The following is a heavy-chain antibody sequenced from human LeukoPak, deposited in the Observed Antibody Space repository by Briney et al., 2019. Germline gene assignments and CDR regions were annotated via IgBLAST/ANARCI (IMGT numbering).Heavy chain of an antibody. CDR3: ARGAPYCSGGSCMYYFDY. J-gene: IGHJ4*02. D-gene: IGHD2-15*01. V-gene: IGHV3-23*01. CDR2: ISGSGGST. Sequence: GGSLRLSCAASGFTFNNCGMSWVRQAPGKGLEWVSAISGSGGSTYYADSVKGRFTISRDNSKNTLYLQMNSLRAEDTAVYYCARGAPYCSGGSCMYYFDYWGQGTLVTVSS. CDR1: GFTFNNCG.